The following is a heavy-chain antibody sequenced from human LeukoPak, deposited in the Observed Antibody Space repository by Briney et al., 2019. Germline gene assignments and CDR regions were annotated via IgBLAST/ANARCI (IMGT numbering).Heavy chain of an antibody. CDR3: AKASTDSEAAGGVTHYYYYYYMDV. Sequence: PGGSLRLSCAASGFTFSSYAMSWVRQAPGKGLEWVSAISGSGGSTYYADSVKGRFTISRDNSKNTLYLQMNSLRAEDTAVYYCAKASTDSEAAGGVTHYYYYYYMDVWGKGTTVTVSS. CDR2: ISGSGGST. J-gene: IGHJ6*03. D-gene: IGHD3-16*01. CDR1: GFTFSSYA. V-gene: IGHV3-23*01.